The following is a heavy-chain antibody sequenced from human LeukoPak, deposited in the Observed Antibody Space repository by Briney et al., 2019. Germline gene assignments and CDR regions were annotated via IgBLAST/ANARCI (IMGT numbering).Heavy chain of an antibody. CDR1: GYTFTSYG. CDR2: ISAYNGNT. Sequence: ASVKVSCKASGYTFTSYGISWVRQAPGQGLEWMGWISAYNGNTNYAQKFQGRVTITADKSTSTAYMELSSLRSEDTAVYYCARDGETYYYDSSGSPIWGQGTMVTVSS. CDR3: ARDGETYYYDSSGSPI. J-gene: IGHJ3*02. D-gene: IGHD3-22*01. V-gene: IGHV1-18*01.